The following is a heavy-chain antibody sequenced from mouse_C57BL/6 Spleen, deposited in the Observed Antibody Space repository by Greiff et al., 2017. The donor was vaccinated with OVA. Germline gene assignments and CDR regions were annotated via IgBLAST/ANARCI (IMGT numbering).Heavy chain of an antibody. D-gene: IGHD2-4*01. CDR1: GYAFSSSW. J-gene: IGHJ2*01. Sequence: VQLQQSGPELVKPGASVKISCKASGYAFSSSWMNWVKQRPGKGLEWIGRIYPGDGDTNYNGKFKGKATLTADKSSSTAYMQLSSLTSEDSAVYFCARGDDSPFDYWGQGTTLTVSS. CDR3: ARGDDSPFDY. V-gene: IGHV1-82*01. CDR2: IYPGDGDT.